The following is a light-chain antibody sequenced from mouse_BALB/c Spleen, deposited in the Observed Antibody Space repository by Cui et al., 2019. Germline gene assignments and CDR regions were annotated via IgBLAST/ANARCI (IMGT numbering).Light chain of an antibody. V-gene: IGKV4-68*01. Sequence: QIVLTQSPALMSASPGEKVTMTCSASSSVSYMYWYQQKPRSSPKPWIYLTSNLAAGVPARVSGSGSGTSYSLTISSMEAEDAATYYCQQWSSNPLFTFGSGTKLEIK. CDR2: LTS. CDR3: QQWSSNPLFT. J-gene: IGKJ4*01. CDR1: SSVSY.